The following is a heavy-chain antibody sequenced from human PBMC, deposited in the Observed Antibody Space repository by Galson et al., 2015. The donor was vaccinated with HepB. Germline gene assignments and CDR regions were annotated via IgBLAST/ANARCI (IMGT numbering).Heavy chain of an antibody. D-gene: IGHD6-19*01. CDR1: GFSVSSNY. CDR3: ASRRYSSGLLIDY. Sequence: SLRLSCAASGFSVSSNYMSWVRQAPGKGLEWVSVIYSGGSTYYADSVKGRFTISGDNSKNTLYLQMNSLRAEDTAVYYCASRRYSSGLLIDYWGQGTLVTVSS. J-gene: IGHJ4*02. CDR2: IYSGGST. V-gene: IGHV3-53*01.